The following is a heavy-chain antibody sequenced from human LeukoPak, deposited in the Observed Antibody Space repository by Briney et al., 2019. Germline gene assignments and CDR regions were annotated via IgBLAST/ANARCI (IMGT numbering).Heavy chain of an antibody. CDR2: IIPILGIA. V-gene: IGHV1-69*04. CDR3: ARSRVEVYYGSGSLDY. Sequence: SVKVSCKASGGTFSSYAISWVRQAPGQGLEWMGRIIPILGIANYAQKFQGRVTTTADKSTSTAYMELSSLRSEDTAVYYCARSRVEVYYGSGSLDYWGQGTLVTVSS. CDR1: GGTFSSYA. D-gene: IGHD3-10*01. J-gene: IGHJ4*02.